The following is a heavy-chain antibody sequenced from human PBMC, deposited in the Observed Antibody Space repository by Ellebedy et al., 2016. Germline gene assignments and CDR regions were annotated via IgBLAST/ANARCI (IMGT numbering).Heavy chain of an antibody. CDR1: GGSISSYY. D-gene: IGHD3-10*01. Sequence: SETLSLTCTVSGGSISSYYWSWNRQPPGKGLAWIGNIYYSGSTNYHSSLKRRFTLSVDTSKNQFSLKLNSVTAADTAVYYCAREGGGFGELLLDYWGQGTLVTVSS. V-gene: IGHV4-59*01. J-gene: IGHJ4*02. CDR3: AREGGGFGELLLDY. CDR2: IYYSGST.